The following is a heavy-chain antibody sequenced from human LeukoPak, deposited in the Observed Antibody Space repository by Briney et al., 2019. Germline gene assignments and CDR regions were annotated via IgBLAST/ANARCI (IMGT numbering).Heavy chain of an antibody. CDR3: ARHSYFYGSGDMDV. V-gene: IGHV4-59*08. CDR1: GDSITASY. D-gene: IGHD3-10*01. Sequence: SETLSLTCTVSGDSITASYWSWIRQPPGKGLQWIAYIFHSGTTKYNPSLKTRVTISLDTFKSQFSLRLTSVTAADTAVYYCARHSYFYGSGDMDVWGKGTSVIVSS. J-gene: IGHJ6*03. CDR2: IFHSGTT.